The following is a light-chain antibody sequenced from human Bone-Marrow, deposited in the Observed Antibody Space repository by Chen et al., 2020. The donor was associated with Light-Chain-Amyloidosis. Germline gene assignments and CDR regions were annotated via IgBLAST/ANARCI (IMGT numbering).Light chain of an antibody. CDR2: DDS. V-gene: IGLV3-21*02. CDR1: NIGSTS. J-gene: IGLJ3*02. Sequence: SYVLTQPSSVSVAPGHTATVACGGNNIGSTSAHWYQQTPGAAPLLVVYDDSDRPSGIPERLSGSNSGNTATLTISRVEAGDEADYYCQVWDRSSDRPVFGGGTKLTVL. CDR3: QVWDRSSDRPV.